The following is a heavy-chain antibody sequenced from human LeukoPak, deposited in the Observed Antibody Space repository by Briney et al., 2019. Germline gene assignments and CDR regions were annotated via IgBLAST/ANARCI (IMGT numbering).Heavy chain of an antibody. CDR2: IKQDGSAK. D-gene: IGHD3-16*01. Sequence: GGSLRLSCAASGFTFSRYWMSWVRQAPGKGLELVANIKQDGSAKYYGDSVEGRFTISRDNAKNSLYLQMNSLRAEDTAVYYCARWGGGFDYWGQGTLVTVSS. CDR3: ARWGGGFDY. J-gene: IGHJ4*02. CDR1: GFTFSRYW. V-gene: IGHV3-7*04.